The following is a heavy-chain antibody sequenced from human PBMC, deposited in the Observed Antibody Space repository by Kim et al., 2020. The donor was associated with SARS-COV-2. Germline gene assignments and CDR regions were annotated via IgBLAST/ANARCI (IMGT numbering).Heavy chain of an antibody. CDR3: ARAPTVADGIDY. Sequence: SETLSLTCTVSGGSVSSGSYYWSWIRQPPGKGLEWIGYIYYSGSTNYNPSLKSRVTISVDTSKNQFSLKLSSVTAADTAVYYCARAPTVADGIDYWGQGTLGTVSS. J-gene: IGHJ4*02. CDR1: GGSVSSGSYY. CDR2: IYYSGST. V-gene: IGHV4-61*01. D-gene: IGHD6-19*01.